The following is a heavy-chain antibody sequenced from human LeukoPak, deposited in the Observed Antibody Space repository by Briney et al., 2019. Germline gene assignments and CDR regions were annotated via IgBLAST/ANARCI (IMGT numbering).Heavy chain of an antibody. CDR3: ARDRDYVWGSYRRTSNWFDP. D-gene: IGHD3-16*02. V-gene: IGHV1-2*06. CDR1: GYTFTGYY. CDR2: INLNSGGT. J-gene: IGHJ5*02. Sequence: ASVKVSCKASGYTFTGYYMHWVRQAPGQGLEWMGRINLNSGGTNYAQKFQGRVTMTRDTSISTAYMELSRLRSDDTAVYYCARDRDYVWGSYRRTSNWFDPWGQGTLVTVSS.